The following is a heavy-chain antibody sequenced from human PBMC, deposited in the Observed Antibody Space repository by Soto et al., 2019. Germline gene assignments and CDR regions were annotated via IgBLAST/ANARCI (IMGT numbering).Heavy chain of an antibody. CDR1: GGSISSSSYY. CDR2: VYYGGST. D-gene: IGHD3-22*01. J-gene: IGHJ6*02. Sequence: TLPETLSLTCSVSGGSISSSSYYWGWIRQPPGKGLEWIGNVYYGGSTYYNPSLKSRVTISVETSKSQFSLKLSSVTAADTAVYYCAGGNYYHSSGYYFYYYTLDVWGQGTTVSISS. V-gene: IGHV4-39*01. CDR3: AGGNYYHSSGYYFYYYTLDV.